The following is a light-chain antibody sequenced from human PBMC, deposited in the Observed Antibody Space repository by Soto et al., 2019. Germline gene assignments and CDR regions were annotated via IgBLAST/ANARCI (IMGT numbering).Light chain of an antibody. CDR2: DAS. CDR3: QQFNNYAIT. Sequence: AIQLTQSPSSLSASVGDRVTITCRASQGISSALAWYQQKPGKAPKLLIYDASSLESGVPSRFSGSGSGTDFTLTISSLQPEDFATYYCQQFNNYAITFGQGTRLENK. CDR1: QGISSA. V-gene: IGKV1D-13*01. J-gene: IGKJ5*01.